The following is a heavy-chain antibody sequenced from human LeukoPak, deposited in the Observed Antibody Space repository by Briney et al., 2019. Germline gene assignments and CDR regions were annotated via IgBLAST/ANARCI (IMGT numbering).Heavy chain of an antibody. CDR3: AKALDFHYYDSSGYYGRGYYGMDV. V-gene: IGHV3-23*01. CDR2: ISGSGGST. Sequence: PGGSLRLSCAASGFTFSSYAMSWVRQAPGKGLEWVSAISGSGGSTYYADSVKGRFTISRDNSKNTLYLQMNSLRAEDTAVYYCAKALDFHYYDSSGYYGRGYYGMDVWGQGTTVTVSS. J-gene: IGHJ6*02. D-gene: IGHD3-22*01. CDR1: GFTFSSYA.